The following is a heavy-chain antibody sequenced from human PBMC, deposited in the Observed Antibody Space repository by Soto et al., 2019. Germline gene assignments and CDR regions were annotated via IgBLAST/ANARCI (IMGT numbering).Heavy chain of an antibody. CDR3: AKSNVDTAMVQTYKFGYYYGMGV. D-gene: IGHD5-18*01. J-gene: IGHJ6*02. CDR1: GFTFSSYA. Sequence: PGGSLRLSCAASGFTFSSYAMSWVRQAPGKGLEWVSAISGSGGSTYYADSVKGRFTISRDNSKNTLYLQMNSLRAEDTAVYYCAKSNVDTAMVQTYKFGYYYGMGVWGQGTTVTVSS. CDR2: ISGSGGST. V-gene: IGHV3-23*01.